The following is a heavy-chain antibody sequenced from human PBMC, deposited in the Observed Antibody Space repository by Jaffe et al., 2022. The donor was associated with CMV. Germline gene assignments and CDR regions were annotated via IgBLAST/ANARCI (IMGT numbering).Heavy chain of an antibody. V-gene: IGHV1-2*02. CDR1: GYTFTGYY. CDR2: INPNSGGT. Sequence: QVQLVQSGAEVKKPGASVKVSCKASGYTFTGYYMHWVRQAPGQGLEWMGWINPNSGGTNYAQKFQGRVTMTRDTSISTAYMELSRLRSDDTAVYYCARGKVEYYDFWSGYYSHHYYYYGMDVWGQGTTVTVSS. CDR3: ARGKVEYYDFWSGYYSHHYYYYGMDV. D-gene: IGHD3-3*01. J-gene: IGHJ6*02.